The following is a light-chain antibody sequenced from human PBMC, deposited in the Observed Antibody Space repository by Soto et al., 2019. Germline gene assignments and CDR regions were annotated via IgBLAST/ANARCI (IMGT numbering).Light chain of an antibody. CDR3: QQRSNWWT. V-gene: IGKV3-11*01. CDR1: QSIDTH. CDR2: GAS. J-gene: IGKJ1*01. Sequence: IVMTQSPATLSVSPGERVTLSCRASQSIDTHLAWYQHKPGQAPRLLIYGASTRASGIPVRFSGSGSGTDFTLTISSLEPEDFAVYYCQQRSNWWTFGQGTKVDIK.